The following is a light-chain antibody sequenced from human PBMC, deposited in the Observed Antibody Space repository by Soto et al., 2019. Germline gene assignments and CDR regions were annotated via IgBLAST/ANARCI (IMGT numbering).Light chain of an antibody. Sequence: EIVLTQSPATLSVSPEERATLSCRASQSVSSSYLAWYQQKPGQAPRLLIYGASSRATGIPDRFSGSGSGTDFTLTISRLEPEDFAVYYCQQYGSSQITFGQGTRLEIK. J-gene: IGKJ5*01. V-gene: IGKV3-20*01. CDR2: GAS. CDR3: QQYGSSQIT. CDR1: QSVSSSY.